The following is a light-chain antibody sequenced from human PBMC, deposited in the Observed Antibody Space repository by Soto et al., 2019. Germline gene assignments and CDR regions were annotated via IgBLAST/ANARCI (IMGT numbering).Light chain of an antibody. J-gene: IGKJ2*01. CDR2: GAS. V-gene: IGKV3-20*01. CDR3: QHYGTSPPYT. CDR1: RSVSSSS. Sequence: EIVLTQSPGTLSLSPGERATLSCRASRSVSSSSLAWYQQKPGQAPRLLIRGASTRATGIPDRFSGSGSGTDFTLIITRLEPEDFAAYFCQHYGTSPPYTFAQGTKVDIK.